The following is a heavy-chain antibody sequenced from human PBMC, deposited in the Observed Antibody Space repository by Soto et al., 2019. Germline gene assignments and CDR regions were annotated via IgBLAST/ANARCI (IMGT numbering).Heavy chain of an antibody. CDR2: ISYSGST. CDR3: ARADPDASVGY. J-gene: IGHJ4*02. Sequence: PSETLSLTCTVSGGSLGSSSHYWTWLRQSPGKGLEWIGYISYSGSTYYNPSHKSRVTISADTSRNQFSLKLSAVISADTAVYYCARADPDASVGYWGQGTLVTVSS. CDR1: GGSLGSSSHY. D-gene: IGHD3-16*01. V-gene: IGHV4-61*01.